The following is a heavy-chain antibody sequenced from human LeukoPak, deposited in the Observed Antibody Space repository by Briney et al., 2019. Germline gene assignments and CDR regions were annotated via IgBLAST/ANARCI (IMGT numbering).Heavy chain of an antibody. V-gene: IGHV1-2*02. D-gene: IGHD3-10*01. CDR1: GYTFTGYY. CDR2: INPNRGDA. J-gene: IGHJ4*02. CDR3: ARDMVRGVTNFDY. Sequence: ASVKVSCKASGYTFTGYYLHWVRQAPGQGLEWMGWINPNRGDAKYAQKFQGRVTMTRDTSISTAYMELSRLRSDDTAVYYCARDMVRGVTNFDYWGQGTLVTVSS.